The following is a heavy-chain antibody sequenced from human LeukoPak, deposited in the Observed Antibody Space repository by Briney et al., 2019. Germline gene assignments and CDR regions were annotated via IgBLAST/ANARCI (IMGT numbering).Heavy chain of an antibody. CDR3: AKDGVPGSGRWLVDP. CDR1: GFSLSSYA. V-gene: IGHV3-30*02. Sequence: GGSLRLSCAASGFSLSSYAMHWVRQAPGKGLGWVAFIRSDGSNEYYADSVKGRFTISRHNSKSTLYLQVNSLRAEDTAMYYCAKDGVPGSGRWLVDPWGQGTLVTVSS. J-gene: IGHJ5*02. D-gene: IGHD3-10*01. CDR2: IRSDGSNE.